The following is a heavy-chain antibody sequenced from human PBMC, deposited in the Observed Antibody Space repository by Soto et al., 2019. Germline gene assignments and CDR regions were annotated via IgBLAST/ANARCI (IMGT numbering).Heavy chain of an antibody. D-gene: IGHD3-3*01. Sequence: SETLSLTCAVSGGSISSGGYSWSWIRQPPGKGLEWIGYIYHSGSTYYNPSLKSRVTISVDRSKNQFSLKLSSVTAADTAVYYCARGSVDFWSGSQTGNWFDPWGQGTLVTVSS. CDR1: GGSISSGGYS. CDR2: IYHSGST. J-gene: IGHJ5*02. V-gene: IGHV4-30-2*01. CDR3: ARGSVDFWSGSQTGNWFDP.